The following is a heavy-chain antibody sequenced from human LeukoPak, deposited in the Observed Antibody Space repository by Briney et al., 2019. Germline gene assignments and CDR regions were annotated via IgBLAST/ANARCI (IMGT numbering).Heavy chain of an antibody. D-gene: IGHD3-10*01. Sequence: SETLSLTCAVYGGSFSGQYWGWIRPPPGKGLEWIGEINHGGSISYNASLKSRVTISLDTSKSQFSLKLSSVTAADTAVYYCAGGDYHGSESYANYWGQGTLVTVSS. CDR1: GGSFSGQY. V-gene: IGHV4-34*01. J-gene: IGHJ4*02. CDR3: AGGDYHGSESYANY. CDR2: INHGGSI.